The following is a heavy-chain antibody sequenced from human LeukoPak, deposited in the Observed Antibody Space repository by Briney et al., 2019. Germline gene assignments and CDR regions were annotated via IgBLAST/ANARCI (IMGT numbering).Heavy chain of an antibody. V-gene: IGHV1-18*04. J-gene: IGHJ6*04. CDR3: AIPTPSGGMDV. D-gene: IGHD2-15*01. CDR2: ISAYNGNT. Sequence: ASVKVSCKAAGYTFTSYGISWVRQAPGQGLEGMGGISAYNGNTNYAQKLQGRVTMTTATSTSTAYMELRSLRSDDTAVYYCAIPTPSGGMDVWGKGTTVTVSS. CDR1: GYTFTSYG.